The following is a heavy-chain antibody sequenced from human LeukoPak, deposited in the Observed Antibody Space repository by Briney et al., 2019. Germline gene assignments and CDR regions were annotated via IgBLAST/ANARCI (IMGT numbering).Heavy chain of an antibody. CDR3: ARETLGGRGYYYYAMDV. CDR2: IIPIFGTA. Sequence: SVKVSCKASGGTFSSYAISWVRQAPGQGLEWMGGIIPIFGTANYAQKFQGRVTITADESTNTAYMELSSLRSEDTAVYYCARETLGGRGYYYYAMDVWGQGTTVTVSS. CDR1: GGTFSSYA. J-gene: IGHJ6*02. V-gene: IGHV1-69*13. D-gene: IGHD4-23*01.